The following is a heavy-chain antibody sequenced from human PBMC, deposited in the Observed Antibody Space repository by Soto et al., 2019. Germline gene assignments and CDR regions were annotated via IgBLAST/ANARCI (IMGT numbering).Heavy chain of an antibody. J-gene: IGHJ6*02. Sequence: QVQLVQSGAEVKKPGSSVKVSCKDSEGTFSSYTISWVRQTPGQGLEWMGRIIPILGIANYAQKFQGRVTITADKSTSTAYMELSSLRSEDTAGYYCARGTPTVVNPFARMDVWGQATTVTVSS. CDR2: IIPILGIA. V-gene: IGHV1-69*02. CDR1: EGTFSSYT. D-gene: IGHD4-17*01. CDR3: ARGTPTVVNPFARMDV.